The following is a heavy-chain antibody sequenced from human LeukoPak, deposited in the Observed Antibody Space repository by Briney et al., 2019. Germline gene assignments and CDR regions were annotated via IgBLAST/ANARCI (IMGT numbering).Heavy chain of an antibody. J-gene: IGHJ4*02. CDR3: ARPPGYSYGYKY. CDR2: IKQDGSEK. V-gene: IGHV3-7*01. D-gene: IGHD5-18*01. Sequence: GGSLRLSCAASGFSFGSYGMHWVRQAPGKGLEWVANIKQDGSEKYYVDSVKGRFTISRDNAKNSLYLQMNSLRAEDTAVYYCARPPGYSYGYKYWGQGTLVTVSS. CDR1: GFSFGSYG.